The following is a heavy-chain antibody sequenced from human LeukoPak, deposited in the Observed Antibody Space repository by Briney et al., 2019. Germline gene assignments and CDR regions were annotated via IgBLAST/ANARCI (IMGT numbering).Heavy chain of an antibody. CDR1: GYSISSGYY. CDR2: IYHSGST. J-gene: IGHJ3*02. CDR3: ARDRGFLSRAFDI. Sequence: SETLSLTCTVSGYSISSGYYWGWIRQPPGKGLEWIGSIYHSGSTYYNPSLKSRVTISVDTSKNQFSLKLSSVTAADTAVYYCARDRGFLSRAFDIWGQGTMVTVSS. V-gene: IGHV4-38-2*02. D-gene: IGHD5-12*01.